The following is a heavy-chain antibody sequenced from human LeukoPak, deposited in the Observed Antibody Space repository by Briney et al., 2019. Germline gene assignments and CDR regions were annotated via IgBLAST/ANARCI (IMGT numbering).Heavy chain of an antibody. CDR3: AKCGSGSNFDY. CDR2: LNQDGSER. Sequence: GGSLRLSCAASGFTFNSFWMSWVRQTPGKGLEWVAHLNQDGSERYYVDSVKGRFTISRENAKNSLYLQMNSLRGEVTAVYYCAKCGSGSNFDYWGQGILVTVSS. J-gene: IGHJ4*02. D-gene: IGHD3-10*01. CDR1: GFTFNSFW. V-gene: IGHV3-7*02.